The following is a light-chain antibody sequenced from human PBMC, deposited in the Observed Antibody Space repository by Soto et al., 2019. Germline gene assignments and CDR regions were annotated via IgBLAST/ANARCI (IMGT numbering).Light chain of an antibody. CDR3: SSYTRTTTKV. CDR1: SSEVGGFTS. V-gene: IGLV2-14*03. CDR2: DVV. Sequence: QSALKRLASGSRVHVGALRITKTGTSSEVGGFTSVSWYQLRPGTAPKLILYDVVDRPSGVSYRFSGSKSGNTASLTISGLQAADEADYLCSSYTRTTTKVFGSGTTFTVL. J-gene: IGLJ1*01.